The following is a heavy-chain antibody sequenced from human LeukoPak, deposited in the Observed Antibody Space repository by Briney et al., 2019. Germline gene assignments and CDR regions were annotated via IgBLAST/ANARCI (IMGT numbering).Heavy chain of an antibody. Sequence: ASVKVSCKASGGTFSSYAISWVRQAPGQGLEWMGRIIPIFGTANYAQKFQGRVTITTDESTSTACMELSSLRSEDTAVYYCAVVQQLGSYYFDYWGQGTLVTVSS. CDR1: GGTFSSYA. CDR3: AVVQQLGSYYFDY. V-gene: IGHV1-69*05. D-gene: IGHD6-13*01. J-gene: IGHJ4*02. CDR2: IIPIFGTA.